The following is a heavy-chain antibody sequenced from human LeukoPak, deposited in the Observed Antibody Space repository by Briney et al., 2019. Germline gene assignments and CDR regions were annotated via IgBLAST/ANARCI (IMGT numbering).Heavy chain of an antibody. CDR2: IIPIFGTA. Sequence: ASVKVSCKASGGTFSSYAISWVRQAPGQGLEWMGGIIPIFGTANYAQKFQGRVTITTDESRSTAYMELSSLRSEDTAVYYCARVGVVRGVSDAFDIWGQGTMVTVSS. D-gene: IGHD3-10*01. CDR1: GGTFSSYA. CDR3: ARVGVVRGVSDAFDI. J-gene: IGHJ3*02. V-gene: IGHV1-69*05.